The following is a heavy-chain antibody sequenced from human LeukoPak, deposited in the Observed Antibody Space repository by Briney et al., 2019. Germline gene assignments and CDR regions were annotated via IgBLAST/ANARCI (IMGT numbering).Heavy chain of an antibody. Sequence: GGSLRLSCAASGFTFSSYWMHWVRQVPGKGLVWVSRINSDGSSTSYADSVKGRFTISRDNAKNTLYVQMNSLRAEDTAVYYCSTGSGHAFDIWGQGTMVTVSS. V-gene: IGHV3-74*01. D-gene: IGHD3-10*01. J-gene: IGHJ3*02. CDR2: INSDGSST. CDR1: GFTFSSYW. CDR3: STGSGHAFDI.